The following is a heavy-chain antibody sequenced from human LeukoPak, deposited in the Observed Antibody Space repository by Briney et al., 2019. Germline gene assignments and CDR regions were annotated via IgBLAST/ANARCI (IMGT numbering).Heavy chain of an antibody. J-gene: IGHJ6*04. V-gene: IGHV1-69*01. CDR3: ARDQRQAIRWAILLGYYGMEV. CDR1: GGTFSSYA. CDR2: IIPIFGTA. Sequence: ASVKVSCKASGGTFSSYAISWVRQAPGQGLEWMGGIIPIFGTANYAQKFQGRVTITAEESTSTAYMGLSSLRSEDTAVYYCARDQRQAIRWAILLGYYGMEVGGKGTTVTVSS. D-gene: IGHD4-23*01.